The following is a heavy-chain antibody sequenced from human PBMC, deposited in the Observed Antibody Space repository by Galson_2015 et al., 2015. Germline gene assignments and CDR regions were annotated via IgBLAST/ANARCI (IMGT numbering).Heavy chain of an antibody. CDR1: GLTFRSYD. V-gene: IGHV3-30*03. J-gene: IGHJ4*02. Sequence: SLRLAGAAQGLTFRSYDMNWVRQAPGKGLEWVADVSYDGSTKQNADSVRGRFTVSSDCSKNSLYLQMNSLRSEDAAVYLCECAYYYDHDAYRDYWGQGTLVTVSS. CDR2: VSYDGSTK. D-gene: IGHD3-22*01. CDR3: ECAYYYDHDAYRDY.